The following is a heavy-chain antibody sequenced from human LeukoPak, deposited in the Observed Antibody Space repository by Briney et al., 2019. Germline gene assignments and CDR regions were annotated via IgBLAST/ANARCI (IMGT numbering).Heavy chain of an antibody. Sequence: SETLSLTCTVSGGSISSYYWSWIRQPPGKGLEWIGYIYYSGSTNYNPSLKSRVTISVDTSKNQFSLKLSSVTAADTAVYYCARHVNRDSNFDYWGQGTLVTVSS. J-gene: IGHJ4*02. CDR3: ARHVNRDSNFDY. D-gene: IGHD1-14*01. CDR2: IYYSGST. V-gene: IGHV4-59*08. CDR1: GGSISSYY.